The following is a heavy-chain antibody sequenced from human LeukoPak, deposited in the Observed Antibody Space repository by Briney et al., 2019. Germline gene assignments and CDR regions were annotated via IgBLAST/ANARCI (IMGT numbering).Heavy chain of an antibody. J-gene: IGHJ4*02. V-gene: IGHV3-30*18. CDR1: GFSVNNYG. CDR3: VKDLKGYEEV. D-gene: IGHD5-12*01. Sequence: GGSLRLSCAASGFSVNNYGMHWVRQAPGKGLEWVALISFDGSDKSYGTSVKGRFTISRDNSKNTVSLRINSLRVEDTGMYYCVKDLKGYEEVWGQGTLVTVSS. CDR2: ISFDGSDK.